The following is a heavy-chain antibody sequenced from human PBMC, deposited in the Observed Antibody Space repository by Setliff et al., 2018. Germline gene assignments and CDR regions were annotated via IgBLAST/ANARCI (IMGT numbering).Heavy chain of an antibody. V-gene: IGHV2-5*02. CDR3: AHFTVGYDISGYLFS. CDR2: TFWDDDK. J-gene: IGHJ5*02. Sequence: SGPTLVNPTETLTLTCTFSGFSLSTNTVGVGWIRQPPGKALEWLAVTFWDDDKRYSPSLQHRLTINKDTSKNQVVLTMANVDPVDTATYYCAHFTVGYDISGYLFSWGQGTLVTVSS. D-gene: IGHD3-22*01. CDR1: GFSLSTNTVG.